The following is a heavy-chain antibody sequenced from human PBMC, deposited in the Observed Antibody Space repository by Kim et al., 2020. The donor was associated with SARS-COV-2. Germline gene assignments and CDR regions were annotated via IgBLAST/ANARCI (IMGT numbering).Heavy chain of an antibody. D-gene: IGHD2-2*01. CDR2: IYYSGST. V-gene: IGHV4-31*03. Sequence: SETLSLTCTVSGGSISSGGYYWSWIRQHPGKGLEWIGYIYYSGSTYYNPSLKSRVTISVDTSKNQFSLKLSSVTAADTAVYYCARDLYCSSTSCNTYGMDVWGQGTTVTVSS. CDR1: GGSISSGGYY. CDR3: ARDLYCSSTSCNTYGMDV. J-gene: IGHJ6*02.